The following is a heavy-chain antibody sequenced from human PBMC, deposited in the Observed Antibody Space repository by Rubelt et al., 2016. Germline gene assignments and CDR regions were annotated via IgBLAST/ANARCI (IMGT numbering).Heavy chain of an antibody. D-gene: IGHD3-3*01. CDR1: GYTFTSYY. CDR3: ARSPRYDFEDNWFDP. CDR2: INPSGGST. Sequence: QVQLVQSGAEVKKPGASVKVSCTASGYTFTSYYMHWVRQAPGQGLEWMGIINPSGGSTSYEQQFWGGVTISRDTATGTVYMEQSSLRSEDTALYYCARSPRYDFEDNWFDPWGQGTLVTVSS. V-gene: IGHV1-46*01. J-gene: IGHJ5*02.